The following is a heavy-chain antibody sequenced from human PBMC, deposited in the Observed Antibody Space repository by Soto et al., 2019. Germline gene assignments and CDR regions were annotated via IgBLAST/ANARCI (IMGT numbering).Heavy chain of an antibody. Sequence: DVQLLESGGGLEQPGGSLRLSCTVSEFTFSSHALTWVRQAPGKGLEWVSSIIAGGGGTYYADSVKGRFAISRDNSKNTVYLQMNSLRAEDTAVYYCANEGRDCSGGRCRGWFDPWGQGTLVTVSS. J-gene: IGHJ5*02. D-gene: IGHD2-15*01. V-gene: IGHV3-23*01. CDR3: ANEGRDCSGGRCRGWFDP. CDR1: EFTFSSHA. CDR2: IIAGGGGT.